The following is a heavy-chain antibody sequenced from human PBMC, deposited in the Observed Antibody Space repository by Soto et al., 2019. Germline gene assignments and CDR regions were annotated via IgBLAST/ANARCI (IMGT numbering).Heavy chain of an antibody. J-gene: IGHJ3*02. D-gene: IGHD3-10*01. V-gene: IGHV3-48*01. CDR1: GFTFSSYS. Sequence: GSLRLSCAASGFTFSSYSMNLVRQAPGKGLEWVSYISSSSSTIYYADSVKGRFTISRDNAKNSLYLQMNSPRAPDTAVYYCARVGAVPPWFGASTHDAFDIWGQGTMVTVSS. CDR2: ISSSSSTI. CDR3: ARVGAVPPWFGASTHDAFDI.